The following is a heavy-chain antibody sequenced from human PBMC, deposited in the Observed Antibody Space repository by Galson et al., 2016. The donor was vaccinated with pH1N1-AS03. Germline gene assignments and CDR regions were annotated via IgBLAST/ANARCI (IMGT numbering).Heavy chain of an antibody. V-gene: IGHV3-30*04. Sequence: SLRLSCAASGFIFNHYALHWVRQAPGKGLEWVAVISYDGRKRYYPDSVKGRFTISRDNSKNTLYLQMDSLRAEYTAVYYCARDDFAGNYSLDYWGRGTLITVSS. D-gene: IGHD1-1*01. CDR3: ARDDFAGNYSLDY. CDR2: ISYDGRKR. CDR1: GFIFNHYA. J-gene: IGHJ4*02.